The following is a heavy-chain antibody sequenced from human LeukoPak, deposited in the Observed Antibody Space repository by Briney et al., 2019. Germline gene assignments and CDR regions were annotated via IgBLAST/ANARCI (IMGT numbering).Heavy chain of an antibody. CDR2: ISGDGGST. J-gene: IGHJ6*02. CDR1: GFTFDDYA. V-gene: IGHV3-43*02. Sequence: GGSLRLSCAASGFTFDDYAMHWVRQAPGKGLEWVSLISGDGGSTYYADSVKGRFTISRDNSKNSLYLQMNSLRTEDTALYHCAKDIYSPYSSGLYYYYYGMDVWGQGTTVTVSS. D-gene: IGHD6-19*01. CDR3: AKDIYSPYSSGLYYYYYGMDV.